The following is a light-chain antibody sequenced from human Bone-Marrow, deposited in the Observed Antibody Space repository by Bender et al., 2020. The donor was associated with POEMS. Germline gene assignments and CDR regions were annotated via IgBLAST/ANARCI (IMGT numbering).Light chain of an antibody. CDR3: QTFDTSLSGYVV. CDR1: SSNIGAHA. CDR2: SSH. Sequence: QSVLTQPPSASGTPGQRVTISCSGGSSNIGAHAVNWYQHLPGTAPKLLIYSSHRRPSEVPDRFSGSRSGTSASLAIAGLQAEDEADYYCQTFDTSLSGYVVFGGGTRVNVL. V-gene: IGLV1-44*01. J-gene: IGLJ2*01.